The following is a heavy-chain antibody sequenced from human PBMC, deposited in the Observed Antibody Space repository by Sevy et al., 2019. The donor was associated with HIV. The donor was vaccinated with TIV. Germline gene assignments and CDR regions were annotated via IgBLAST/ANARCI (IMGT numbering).Heavy chain of an antibody. CDR3: AKDGNTMVRGVINDAFDI. J-gene: IGHJ3*02. CDR1: GFTFSSYA. V-gene: IGHV3-23*01. CDR2: ISGSGGST. D-gene: IGHD3-10*01. Sequence: GGSLRLSCAASGFTFSSYAMSWVRQAPGKGLEWVSAISGSGGSTYYADSVKGRFTISRDNSKNTLYLQMNSLRAEDTAVYYCAKDGNTMVRGVINDAFDIWGQGTMVTASS.